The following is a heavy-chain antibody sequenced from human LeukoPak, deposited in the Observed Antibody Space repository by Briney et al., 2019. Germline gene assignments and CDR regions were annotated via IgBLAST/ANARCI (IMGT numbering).Heavy chain of an antibody. Sequence: ASVKVSCKTSGYTFTGYYMHWVRQAPGQGLEWMGWINPNTGGTNYAQKFQGRVTMTSDASISTAYMELSSLKSDDTAMYYCARAPMIVVVFPPRLDFWGQGTLVTVSS. CDR3: ARAPMIVVVFPPRLDF. D-gene: IGHD3-22*01. CDR2: INPNTGGT. V-gene: IGHV1-2*02. CDR1: GYTFTGYY. J-gene: IGHJ4*02.